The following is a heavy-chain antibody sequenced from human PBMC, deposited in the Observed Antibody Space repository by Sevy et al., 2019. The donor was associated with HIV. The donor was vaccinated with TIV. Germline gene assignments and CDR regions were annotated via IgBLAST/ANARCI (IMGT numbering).Heavy chain of an antibody. J-gene: IGHJ4*02. CDR1: GYTFTTYY. CDR2: VNPSGGST. Sequence: ASVKVSCKASGYTFTTYYIHWVRQAPGQGLEWMGIVNPSGGSTTNSQKFHDRVTMTSDTSTDTVYMQLSSLKSEDTAVYYCARDYYDSSGYLFDYWGQGTLVTVSS. D-gene: IGHD3-22*01. CDR3: ARDYYDSSGYLFDY. V-gene: IGHV1-46*01.